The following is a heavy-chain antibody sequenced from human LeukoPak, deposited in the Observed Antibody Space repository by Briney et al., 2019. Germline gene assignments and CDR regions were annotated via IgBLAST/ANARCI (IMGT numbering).Heavy chain of an antibody. CDR3: ARDSPSNV. CDR2: ISGSGHNT. J-gene: IGHJ4*02. D-gene: IGHD4-11*01. CDR1: GFTFSNFA. Sequence: PGGSLRLSCAASGFTFSNFAMSWVRQAPGKGLEWVSAISGSGHNTYYADSVKGRFTISRDNSKNTLYLQMNSLRVEDTAVYYCARDSPSNVWGQGTLVTVSS. V-gene: IGHV3-23*01.